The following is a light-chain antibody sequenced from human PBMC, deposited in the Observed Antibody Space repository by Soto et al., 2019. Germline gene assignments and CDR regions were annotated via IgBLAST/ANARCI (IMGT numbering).Light chain of an antibody. CDR3: QQYGTSEII. CDR2: DTS. Sequence: PGTLSLSPGESATLSCRASQSVSSTSLXWYXXKXGQXXRXXXYDTSSRATGIPDRFSGSGYGTDFTLTISRLEPEDFAVFFCQQYGTSEIIFGQGKRLEIK. J-gene: IGKJ5*01. CDR1: QSVSSTS. V-gene: IGKV3-20*01.